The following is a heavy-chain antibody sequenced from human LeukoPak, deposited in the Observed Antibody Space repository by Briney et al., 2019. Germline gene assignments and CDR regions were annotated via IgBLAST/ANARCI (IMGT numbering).Heavy chain of an antibody. CDR1: GYTFSNYG. Sequence: ASVKVSCKASGYTFSNYGISWVRQAPGQGLEWMGWINPNSGGTNYAQKFQGRVTMTRDTSISTVYMELSRLRSDDTAVYYCARDLELVDFGIWGQGTLVTVSS. J-gene: IGHJ4*02. V-gene: IGHV1-2*02. D-gene: IGHD1-26*01. CDR3: ARDLELVDFGI. CDR2: INPNSGGT.